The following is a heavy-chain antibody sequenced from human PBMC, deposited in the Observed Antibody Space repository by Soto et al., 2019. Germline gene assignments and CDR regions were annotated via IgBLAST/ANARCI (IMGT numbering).Heavy chain of an antibody. CDR2: ISGSGGST. D-gene: IGHD3-3*01. CDR1: GFTFSSYA. CDR3: ANSLKTTIFGVVIPPIDY. Sequence: EVPLLESGGGLVQPGGSLRLSCAASGFTFSSYAMSWVRQAPGKGLEWVSAISGSGGSTYYADSVKGRFTISRDNSKNTLYLQMHGLRAEDTAVYYCANSLKTTIFGVVIPPIDYWGQGTLVTVSS. V-gene: IGHV3-23*01. J-gene: IGHJ4*02.